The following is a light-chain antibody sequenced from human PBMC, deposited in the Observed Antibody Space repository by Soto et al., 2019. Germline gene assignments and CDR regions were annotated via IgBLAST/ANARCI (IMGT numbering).Light chain of an antibody. CDR2: DAS. J-gene: IGKJ1*01. V-gene: IGKV1-5*01. CDR1: ESISSW. Sequence: DIQVTQSPSTLSASVGDRVTITCRASESISSWLAWYQQKPGKAPKVLIYDASSLKSGVPSRFSGSGAGTEFTLTISSLQPDDLATDYCQQYNRYSRTFGQGTKVDIK. CDR3: QQYNRYSRT.